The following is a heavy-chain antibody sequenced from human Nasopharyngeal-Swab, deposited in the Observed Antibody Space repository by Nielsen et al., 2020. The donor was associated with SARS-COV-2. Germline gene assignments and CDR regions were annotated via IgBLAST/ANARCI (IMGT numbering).Heavy chain of an antibody. Sequence: SETLSLTCTVSGGSISSYYWSWIRQPPGKGLEWIGYIYYSGSTNYNPSLKSRVTISVDTSKNQFSLKLSSVTAADTAVYYCAREPLRDGMDVWGQGTTVTVPS. J-gene: IGHJ6*02. V-gene: IGHV4-59*01. CDR2: IYYSGST. CDR1: GGSISSYY. CDR3: AREPLRDGMDV. D-gene: IGHD2-21*02.